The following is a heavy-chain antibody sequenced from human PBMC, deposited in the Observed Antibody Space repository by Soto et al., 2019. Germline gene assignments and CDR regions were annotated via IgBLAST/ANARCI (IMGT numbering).Heavy chain of an antibody. CDR1: GFTFSNYW. J-gene: IGHJ4*02. Sequence: GGSLRLSCAASGFTFSNYWLTWVRQVPGKGLEWVANIKPDGSEKHHVDSVIGRFTISRDNAKNSLYLQMSSLRAEDTAVYYCVREPAAGAYYYDYWGQGTLVTVS. D-gene: IGHD6-13*01. CDR2: IKPDGSEK. CDR3: VREPAAGAYYYDY. V-gene: IGHV3-7*05.